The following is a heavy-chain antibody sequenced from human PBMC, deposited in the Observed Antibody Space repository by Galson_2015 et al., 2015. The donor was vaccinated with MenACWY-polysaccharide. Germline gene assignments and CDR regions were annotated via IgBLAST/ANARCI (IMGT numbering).Heavy chain of an antibody. CDR2: IKYDAAYK. CDR3: AREGSLFVLHTFDT. J-gene: IGHJ3*02. CDR1: TVTFSAYG. Sequence: SLRLSCAASTVTFSAYGMNWVRQAPGKGLEWVAVIKYDAAYKQYLDSVKGRFSVSRDNSKSTLYLEMNNLRAEDTALYYCAREGSLFVLHTFDTGGQRTMFIVSS. D-gene: IGHD3-10*02. V-gene: IGHV3-33*01.